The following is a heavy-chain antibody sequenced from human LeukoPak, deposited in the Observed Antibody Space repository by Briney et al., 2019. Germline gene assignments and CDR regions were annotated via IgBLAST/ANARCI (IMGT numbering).Heavy chain of an antibody. CDR2: IYYGGST. CDR3: ARHGGSYSSSPDFDY. D-gene: IGHD6-6*01. J-gene: IGHJ4*02. Sequence: PSETLSLTCAVSGGSISSYYWSWIRQPPGKGLEWIGYIYYGGSTNYNPSLKSRVTISVDTSKNQFSLKLSSVTAADTAVYYCARHGGSYSSSPDFDYWGQGTLVTVSS. V-gene: IGHV4-59*08. CDR1: GGSISSYY.